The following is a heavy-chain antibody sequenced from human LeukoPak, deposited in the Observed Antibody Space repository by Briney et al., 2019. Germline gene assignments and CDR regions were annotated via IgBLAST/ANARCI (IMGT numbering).Heavy chain of an antibody. V-gene: IGHV4-38-2*01. D-gene: IGHD6-13*01. Sequence: PSETLSLTCAVSGYSISSGYYWGWIRQPPGKGLEWIGSIYHSGSTYYNPSLKSRVTISVDTSKNQFSLKLSSVTAADTAVYYCAGNSWYRDAFDIWGQGTMVTVSS. CDR1: GYSISSGYY. CDR3: AGNSWYRDAFDI. CDR2: IYHSGST. J-gene: IGHJ3*02.